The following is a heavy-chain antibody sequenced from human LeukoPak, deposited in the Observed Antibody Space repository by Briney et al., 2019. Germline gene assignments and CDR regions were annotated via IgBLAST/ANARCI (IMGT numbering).Heavy chain of an antibody. J-gene: IGHJ6*04. CDR1: GFTFSSYA. Sequence: GGSLRLSCATSGFTFSSYAMSWVRQAPGKGLEWVSAISGSGGRTYYADSVKGRFTISRDNSKNTLYLQMNSLRAEDTAVYYCARGGILVYYYYGMDVWGKGTTVTVSS. CDR2: ISGSGGRT. D-gene: IGHD1-14*01. CDR3: ARGGILVYYYYGMDV. V-gene: IGHV3-23*01.